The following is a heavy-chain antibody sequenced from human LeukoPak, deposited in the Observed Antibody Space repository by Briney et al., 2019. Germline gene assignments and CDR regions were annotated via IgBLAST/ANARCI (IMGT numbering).Heavy chain of an antibody. Sequence: SETLSLTCTVSGFSMRGYYRSWIRQPPGKGLEWIAYIYYSGSTTYNPSLKSRVTISVDTSKNQFSLKLSSVTAADTAVYYCARDSSEWVAQHFDPWGQGILVTVSS. CDR2: IYYSGST. D-gene: IGHD6-19*01. CDR3: ARDSSEWVAQHFDP. V-gene: IGHV4-59*01. CDR1: GFSMRGYY. J-gene: IGHJ5*02.